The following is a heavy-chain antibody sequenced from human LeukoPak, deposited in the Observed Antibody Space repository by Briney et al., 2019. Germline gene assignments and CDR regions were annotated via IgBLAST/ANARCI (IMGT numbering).Heavy chain of an antibody. D-gene: IGHD6-19*01. CDR2: IRYDGNNK. V-gene: IGHV3-30*02. J-gene: IGHJ5*01. CDR3: ARHSSVAGTSGCFDS. Sequence: GGSLRLSCAASGFTFSSYGMHWVRQAPGKGLEWVAFIRYDGNNKYYADSVKGRFTISRDNSKNTLYLQMNSLRPEDTAVYYCARHSSVAGTSGCFDSWGQGTLVTVSS. CDR1: GFTFSSYG.